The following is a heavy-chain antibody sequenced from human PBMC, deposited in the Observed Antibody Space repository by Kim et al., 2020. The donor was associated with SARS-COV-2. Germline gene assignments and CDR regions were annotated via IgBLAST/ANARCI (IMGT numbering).Heavy chain of an antibody. V-gene: IGHV4-34*01. D-gene: IGHD4-17*01. J-gene: IGHJ6*04. Sequence: SETLSLTCAVYGGSFSGYYWSWIRQPPGKGLEWIGEINHSGSTNYHPSLQSRVTISVDTSKNQFSLRLSSVTAADTAVYYYARGGSGLRGFLRNYYYGMDVWGKGTTVTVSS. CDR2: INHSGST. CDR1: GGSFSGYY. CDR3: ARGGSGLRGFLRNYYYGMDV.